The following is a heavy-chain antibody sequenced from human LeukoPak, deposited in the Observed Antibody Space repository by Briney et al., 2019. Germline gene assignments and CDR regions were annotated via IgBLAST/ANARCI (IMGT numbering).Heavy chain of an antibody. CDR2: ISGSGGGT. CDR3: AKILLSYCSSTSCYPDY. CDR1: GFTFSSYA. D-gene: IGHD2-2*01. J-gene: IGHJ4*02. Sequence: GSLRLSCAASGFTFSSYAMSWVRQAPGKGLEWVSAISGSGGGTYYADSVKGRFTISRDNSKNTLYLQMNSLRAEDTAVYYCAKILLSYCSSTSCYPDYWGQGTLVTVSS. V-gene: IGHV3-23*01.